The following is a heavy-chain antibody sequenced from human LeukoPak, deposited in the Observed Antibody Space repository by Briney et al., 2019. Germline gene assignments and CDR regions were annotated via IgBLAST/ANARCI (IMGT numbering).Heavy chain of an antibody. CDR3: AREGSPVVGANLFDY. V-gene: IGHV3-21*01. D-gene: IGHD1-26*01. J-gene: IGHJ4*02. Sequence: GGSLRLSCAASGFTFSSYSMNWVRQAPGKGLEWVSSISSSSSYIYYADSVKGRFTISRDNAKNSLYLQMNSLRAEDTAVYYCAREGSPVVGANLFDYWGQGTLVTVSS. CDR2: ISSSSSYI. CDR1: GFTFSSYS.